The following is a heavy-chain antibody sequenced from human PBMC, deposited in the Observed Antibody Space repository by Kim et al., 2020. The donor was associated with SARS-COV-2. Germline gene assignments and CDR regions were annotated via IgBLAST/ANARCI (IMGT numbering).Heavy chain of an antibody. CDR1: GFTFSNYA. J-gene: IGHJ4*02. V-gene: IGHV3-64D*09. D-gene: IGHD6-13*01. CDR3: VKDQQHLVRGWFFDY. Sequence: GGSLRLSCSAAGFTFSNYAMHWVRQAPGKGLEYVSAISSNGDSTYYADSVKGRFSISRDNSKNTLYLQMSSLRAEDTAVYYCVKDQQHLVRGWFFDYWGQGTLVTASS. CDR2: ISSNGDST.